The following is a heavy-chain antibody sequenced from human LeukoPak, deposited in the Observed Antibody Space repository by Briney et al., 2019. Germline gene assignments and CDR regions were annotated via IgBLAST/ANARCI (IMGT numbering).Heavy chain of an antibody. CDR2: ISGSGGNT. J-gene: IGHJ6*03. CDR3: AKGPTMTKRNYMDA. D-gene: IGHD3-22*01. Sequence: GGSLRLSCAAFGFTFSSYAMNWVRQAPGKGLEWVSSISGSGGNTYYADSVKGRFTISRDNSKDTLFLQMNSLRGEDTAVYFCAKGPTMTKRNYMDAWGKGTTVSVSS. V-gene: IGHV3-23*01. CDR1: GFTFSSYA.